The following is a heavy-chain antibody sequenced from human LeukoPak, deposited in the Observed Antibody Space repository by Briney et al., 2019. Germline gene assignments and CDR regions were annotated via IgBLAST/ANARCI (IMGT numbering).Heavy chain of an antibody. V-gene: IGHV3-11*01. CDR3: ARSIGSYYTMDV. CDR1: GFTFSDYY. J-gene: IGHJ6*02. D-gene: IGHD3-22*01. CDR2: ISGSGSDL. Sequence: GGSLRLSCVACGFTFSDYYMNWIRQAPGRGLEWGSYISGSGSDLYYADSVKGRFTISRDNAKNSLYLQMNSLRAEDTAVYYCARSIGSYYTMDVWGQGTTVTVSS.